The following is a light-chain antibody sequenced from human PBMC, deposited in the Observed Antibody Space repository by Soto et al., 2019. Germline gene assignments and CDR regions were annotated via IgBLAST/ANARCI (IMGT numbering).Light chain of an antibody. J-gene: IGLJ1*01. CDR2: DDN. CDR1: SSNIGGNS. Sequence: VLTQPPSVSPAPGQKVTISCSGSSSNIGGNSVSWYQQLPGTAPNLLIYDDNKRPSGIPDRFSGSKSGTSATLGITGFQTGDEADYYCGSWDSSMSAYVFGTGTKVTVL. CDR3: GSWDSSMSAYV. V-gene: IGLV1-51*01.